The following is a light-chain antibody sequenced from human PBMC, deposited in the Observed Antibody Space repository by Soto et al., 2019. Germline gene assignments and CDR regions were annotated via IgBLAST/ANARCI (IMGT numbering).Light chain of an antibody. CDR3: CSYAGSHFL. V-gene: IGLV2-11*01. Sequence: QSALTQPRSVSGSPGQSVTISCTGTSSDVGGYNFVSWYQQHPGKAPKLMIYDVSQRPSGVPDRFSGSKSGNTASLTISGLQDEDVADYYCCSYAGSHFLFGGGTKLTVL. CDR2: DVS. J-gene: IGLJ2*01. CDR1: SSDVGGYNF.